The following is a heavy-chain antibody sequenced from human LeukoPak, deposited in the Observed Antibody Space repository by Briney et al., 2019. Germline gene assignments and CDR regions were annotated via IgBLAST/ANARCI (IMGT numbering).Heavy chain of an antibody. J-gene: IGHJ4*02. Sequence: GASVKVSCKASGYTFTSYYMHWVRQAPGQGLEWMGIINPSGGSTSYAQKFQGRVTMTRDTSTSTVYMELSSLRSDDTAVYYCARGYCSSTSCLGIYYFDYWGQGTLVTVSS. CDR1: GYTFTSYY. V-gene: IGHV1-46*01. CDR3: ARGYCSSTSCLGIYYFDY. CDR2: INPSGGST. D-gene: IGHD2-2*01.